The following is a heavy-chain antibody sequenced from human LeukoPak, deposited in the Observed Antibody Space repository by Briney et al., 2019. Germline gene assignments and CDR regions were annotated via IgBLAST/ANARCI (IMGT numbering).Heavy chain of an antibody. J-gene: IGHJ4*02. V-gene: IGHV3-30-3*01. CDR1: GFTFSSYA. CDR3: ARDSASPRQYFDY. D-gene: IGHD6-6*01. Sequence: GGSLRLSCAASGFTFSSYAMHWVRQAPGKGLEWVAVISYDGSNKYYADSVKGRFTISRDNSKNTLYLQMNSLRAEDTAVYYCARDSASPRQYFDYWGQGTLVTVSS. CDR2: ISYDGSNK.